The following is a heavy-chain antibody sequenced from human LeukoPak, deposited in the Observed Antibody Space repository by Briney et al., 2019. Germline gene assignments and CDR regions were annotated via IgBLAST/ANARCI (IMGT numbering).Heavy chain of an antibody. J-gene: IGHJ4*02. CDR2: INAGNGNT. CDR1: GYTFTSYA. V-gene: IGHV1-3*01. Sequence: GASVKVSCKASGYTFTSYAMHWVRQAPGQRLEWMGWINAGNGNTKYSQKFQGRVTITRDTSASTAYMELSSLRSEDTAVYYCARERRGRAAAGTGGFDYWGRGTLVTVSS. D-gene: IGHD6-13*01. CDR3: ARERRGRAAAGTGGFDY.